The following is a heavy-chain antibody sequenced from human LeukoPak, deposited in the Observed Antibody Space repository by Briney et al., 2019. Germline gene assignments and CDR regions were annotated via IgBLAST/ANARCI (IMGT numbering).Heavy chain of an antibody. D-gene: IGHD3/OR15-3a*01. CDR3: ARDEGLPAEFFQH. Sequence: GGSLRLSCAASGFAFSLYNMNWVRQAPGKGLEWVSCIDGSNYIYYADSVEGRFTVSRDNAKNLLYLQLNRLRAEDTAVYYCARDEGLPAEFFQHWGQGTLVTVSS. CDR1: GFAFSLYN. V-gene: IGHV3-21*01. CDR2: IDGSNYI. J-gene: IGHJ1*01.